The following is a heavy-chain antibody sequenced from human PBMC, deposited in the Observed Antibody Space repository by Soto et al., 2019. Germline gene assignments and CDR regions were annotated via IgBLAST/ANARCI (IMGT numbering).Heavy chain of an antibody. V-gene: IGHV4-4*07. CDR2: IYTSGST. Sequence: SETLSLTYTVSGGSISSYYWSWIRQPAGKGLEWIGRIYTSGSTNYNPSLKSRVTMSVDTSKNQFSLKLSSVTAADTAVYYCARDLRTMVRLFRGYYYSYGMDFWGQGTTVTVSS. CDR3: ARDLRTMVRLFRGYYYSYGMDF. D-gene: IGHD3-10*01. J-gene: IGHJ6*02. CDR1: GGSISSYY.